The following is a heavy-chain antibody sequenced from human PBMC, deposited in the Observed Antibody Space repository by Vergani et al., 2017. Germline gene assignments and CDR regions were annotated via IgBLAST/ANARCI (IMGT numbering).Heavy chain of an antibody. J-gene: IGHJ3*01. CDR2: IYYSGST. Sequence: QVQLQESGPGLVKPSQTLSLTCTVSGGSISSSSYYWGWIRQPPGKGLEWIGSIYYSGSTYYNPSLKSRVTISVDTSKNQFSLKLSSVTAADTAVYYCARDGGEYDKDALDVWGQGTKVTVTS. D-gene: IGHD2-21*01. CDR3: ARDGGEYDKDALDV. CDR1: GGSISSSSYY. V-gene: IGHV4-39*02.